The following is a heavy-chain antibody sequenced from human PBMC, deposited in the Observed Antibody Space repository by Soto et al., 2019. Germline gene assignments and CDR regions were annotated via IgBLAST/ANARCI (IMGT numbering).Heavy chain of an antibody. CDR3: AKSDLYYYYGMDV. D-gene: IGHD3-3*01. CDR2: ISYDGSNK. CDR1: GFTFRSYA. V-gene: IGHV3-30*18. Sequence: QVQLVESGGGVVQPGRSLRLSCVASGFTFRSYAMHWVRQAPGKGLEWVAVISYDGSNKYSTDSVKGRFTISRDNSKSTLYVQMNSLRAEDTAVYYCAKSDLYYYYGMDVWGPGTTVTVSS. J-gene: IGHJ6*02.